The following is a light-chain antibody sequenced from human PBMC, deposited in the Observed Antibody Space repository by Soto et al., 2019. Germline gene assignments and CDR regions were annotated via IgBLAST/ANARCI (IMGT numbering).Light chain of an antibody. V-gene: IGKV3-15*01. J-gene: IGKJ1*01. CDR2: DAS. CDR3: QQYTDWPRT. CDR1: QSIDTY. Sequence: EIVMTQSPATLSLSPGERCIISYRASQSIDTYLAWYQQKPGQSPRLLMYDASTRATGIPARFSATGSGTEFTLTISSLQSEDFGIYYCQQYTDWPRTFGPGTKVDIK.